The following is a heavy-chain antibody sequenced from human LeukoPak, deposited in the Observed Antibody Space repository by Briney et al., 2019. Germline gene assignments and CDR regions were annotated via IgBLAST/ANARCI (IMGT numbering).Heavy chain of an antibody. V-gene: IGHV1-18*01. D-gene: IGHD3-22*01. Sequence: ASVKVSCKASGYTFTSYGISWVRQAPGQGLEWMGWISAYNGNTNYAQKLQGRVTMTTDTSTSTAYMELRSLRSDDTAVYYCARECYYDSSGLLPCLWGQGTLVTVSS. CDR2: ISAYNGNT. J-gene: IGHJ4*02. CDR3: ARECYYDSSGLLPCL. CDR1: GYTFTSYG.